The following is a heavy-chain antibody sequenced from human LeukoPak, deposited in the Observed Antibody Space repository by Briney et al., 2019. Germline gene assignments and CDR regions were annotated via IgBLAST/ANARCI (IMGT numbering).Heavy chain of an antibody. CDR1: GYTFTSYG. D-gene: IGHD1-7*01. J-gene: IGHJ4*02. V-gene: IGHV1-18*01. CDR2: ISAYNGNT. CDR3: ARDWGTSSTTTGNEWGY. Sequence: ASVKVSCKASGYTFTSYGISWVRQAPGQGLEWMGRISAYNGNTNYAQKLQGRVTMTTDTSTSTAYMELRSLRSDDTAVYYCARDWGTSSTTTGNEWGYWGQGTLVTVSS.